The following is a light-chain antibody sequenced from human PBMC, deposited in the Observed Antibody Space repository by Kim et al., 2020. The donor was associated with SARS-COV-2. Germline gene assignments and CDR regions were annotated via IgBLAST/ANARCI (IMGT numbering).Light chain of an antibody. V-gene: IGLV3-1*01. J-gene: IGLJ2*01. CDR3: QAWDSSTVGV. CDR2: QDS. CDR1: KLGDKY. Sequence: SYELTQPPSVSVSPGQTASITCSGDKLGDKYACWYQQKPGQSPVLVIYQDSKRPSGIPERFSGSNSGNTATLTISGTQAMDEADYYCQAWDSSTVGVFGG.